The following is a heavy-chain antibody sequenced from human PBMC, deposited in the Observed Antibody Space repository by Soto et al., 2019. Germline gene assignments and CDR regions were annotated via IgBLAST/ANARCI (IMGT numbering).Heavy chain of an antibody. CDR1: GGTFSSYA. J-gene: IGHJ6*02. Sequence: QVQLVQSGAEVKKPGSSVKVSCKASGGTFSSYAISWVRQAPGQGLEWMGGIIPIFGTANYALKFQGRVTITADESKSTAHMELSSLRSADTAVHYCARWSDSRGFALDGMDVWGHGTTGTVSS. D-gene: IGHD3-22*01. CDR3: ARWSDSRGFALDGMDV. V-gene: IGHV1-69*12. CDR2: IIPIFGTA.